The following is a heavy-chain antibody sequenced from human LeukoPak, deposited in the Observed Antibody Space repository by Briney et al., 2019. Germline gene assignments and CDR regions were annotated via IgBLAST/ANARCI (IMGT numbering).Heavy chain of an antibody. CDR2: INPSGGRT. Sequence: ASVKVSSNASGYTFTIYYMHWVRQAPGQGLEWMGLINPSGGRTSYTQKLQGRVTITRDTTPSTVYMEKRSPRSEDTAVYFCAREETPERGYSYGYVGYWGQGTLVTVSS. CDR3: AREETPERGYSYGYVGY. V-gene: IGHV1-46*01. CDR1: GYTFTIYY. J-gene: IGHJ4*02. D-gene: IGHD5-18*01.